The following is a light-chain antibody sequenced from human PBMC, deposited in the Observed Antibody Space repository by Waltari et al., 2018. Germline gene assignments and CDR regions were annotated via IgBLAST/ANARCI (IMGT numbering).Light chain of an antibody. CDR3: QTWDSSIGV. Sequence: SYELTQPPSVSVSPGQTASISCSGDTLGDKNPYWYQQKTGQSPVLLIYQDSKRPLGIPERFSGSNSGNTATLTISGTQAMDEAEYYCQTWDSSIGVFGGGTKLTV. V-gene: IGLV3-1*01. CDR1: TLGDKN. CDR2: QDS. J-gene: IGLJ3*02.